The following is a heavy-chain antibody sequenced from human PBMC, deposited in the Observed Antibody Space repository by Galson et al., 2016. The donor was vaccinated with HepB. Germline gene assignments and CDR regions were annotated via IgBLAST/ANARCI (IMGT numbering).Heavy chain of an antibody. D-gene: IGHD6-19*01. CDR2: VNGGSGTT. CDR1: GYTFTSYV. Sequence: SVKVSCKASGYTFTSYVIHWVRQAPGQSLEWMGWVNGGSGTTKYSQKFQGRVTLTRDTPASTAYLELSSLTSEDTAVYYCTTSVALDSWGQGTLVTVSS. V-gene: IGHV1-3*01. J-gene: IGHJ5*01. CDR3: TTSVALDS.